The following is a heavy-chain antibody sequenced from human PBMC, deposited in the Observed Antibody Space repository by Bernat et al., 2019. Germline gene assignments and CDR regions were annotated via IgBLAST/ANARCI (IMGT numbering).Heavy chain of an antibody. CDR1: GFTFAGYA. CDR3: AKDRGTMLDY. J-gene: IGHJ4*02. Sequence: EVQLVESGGGLVKPGGSLRLSCAASGFTFAGYAMSWVRQAPGKGLEWVSTISDSGGGTFYADSVKGRFTISRDNSKNTLYLQMNSLRAEDTAVYYCAKDRGTMLDYWGQGTLVTVSS. D-gene: IGHD3-10*01. CDR2: ISDSGGGT. V-gene: IGHV3-23*04.